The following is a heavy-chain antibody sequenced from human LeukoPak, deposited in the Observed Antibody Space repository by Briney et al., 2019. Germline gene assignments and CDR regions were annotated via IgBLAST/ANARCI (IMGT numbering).Heavy chain of an antibody. D-gene: IGHD3-22*01. V-gene: IGHV1-69*01. CDR2: IIPIFGTA. CDR3: ARQLDDSSGYYPTSFDY. CDR1: GGTFSSYA. J-gene: IGHJ4*02. Sequence: GASVKVSCKASGGTFSSYAISWVRQAPGQGLEWMGGIIPIFGTANYAQKFQGRVTITADESTSTAYMELSSLRSEDTAVYYCARQLDDSSGYYPTSFDYWGQGTLVTVSS.